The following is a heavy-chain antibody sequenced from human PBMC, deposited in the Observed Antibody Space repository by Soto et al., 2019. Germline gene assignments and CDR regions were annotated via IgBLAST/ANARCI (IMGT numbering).Heavy chain of an antibody. J-gene: IGHJ4*02. CDR3: ARHMSQHVVPDY. CDR2: VYPDDSDT. CDR1: GYSFTTYW. D-gene: IGHD6-6*01. Sequence: PGESLKISWKGSGYSFTTYWIGWVRQMPGKGLEWMGIVYPDDSDTRYSPSFQGQVTISADKSISTAYLQWRSLKASETAMYYCARHMSQHVVPDYWGQGTLGTVAS. V-gene: IGHV5-51*01.